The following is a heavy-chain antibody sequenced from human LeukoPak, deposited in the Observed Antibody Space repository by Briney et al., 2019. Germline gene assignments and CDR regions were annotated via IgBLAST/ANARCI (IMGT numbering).Heavy chain of an antibody. CDR1: GGSIVSYY. D-gene: IGHD3-16*02. V-gene: IGHV4-59*08. Sequence: SETLSLTCTVSGGSIVSYYWSWIRQPPGRGLEWIGYIYYNGVTNYNPSLESRVTISVDTSNNQFSLKLSSVTAADTAVYYRTRHDAVPVIGHGMGVWGQGTTVTVSS. J-gene: IGHJ6*02. CDR3: TRHDAVPVIGHGMGV. CDR2: IYYNGVT.